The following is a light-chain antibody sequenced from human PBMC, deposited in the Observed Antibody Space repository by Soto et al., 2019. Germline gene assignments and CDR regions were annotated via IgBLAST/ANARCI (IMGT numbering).Light chain of an antibody. CDR3: QQYRSSPST. CDR2: GAS. Sequence: EILLTQSPGTLSLSPGERATLSCRASQRVSSSFLAWDQQKPGQAPRLFIYGASSRTTGIPDRFSGSGSLTDFTLTISRLEPEDFPVYYCQQYRSSPSTVGGGTKV. V-gene: IGKV3-20*01. CDR1: QRVSSSF. J-gene: IGKJ4*01.